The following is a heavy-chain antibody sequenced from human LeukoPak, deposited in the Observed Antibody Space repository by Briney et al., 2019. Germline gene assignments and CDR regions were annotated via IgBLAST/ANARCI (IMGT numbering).Heavy chain of an antibody. CDR3: AKIPSYYYYYIDV. CDR1: GFTFSSYG. V-gene: IGHV3-30*02. Sequence: GGSLRLSCAASGFTFSSYGMHWVRQAPGKGLEWVAFIRYDGSNKYYADSVKGRFTISRDNSKNTLYLQMNSLRAEDTAVYYCAKIPSYYYYYIDVWGKGTTVTISS. J-gene: IGHJ6*03. CDR2: IRYDGSNK.